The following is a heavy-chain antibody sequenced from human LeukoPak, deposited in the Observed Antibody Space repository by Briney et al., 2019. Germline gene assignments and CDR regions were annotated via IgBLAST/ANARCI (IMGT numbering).Heavy chain of an antibody. Sequence: GGSLRLPCAASGFTFSSYAMSWVRQAPGKGLEWVSAISGSGGSTYYADSVKGRFTISRDNSKNTLYLQMNSLRAEDTAVYYCAKGVGEAVAGRSNYYYYGMDVWGQGTTVTVSS. V-gene: IGHV3-23*01. D-gene: IGHD6-19*01. J-gene: IGHJ6*02. CDR1: GFTFSSYA. CDR2: ISGSGGST. CDR3: AKGVGEAVAGRSNYYYYGMDV.